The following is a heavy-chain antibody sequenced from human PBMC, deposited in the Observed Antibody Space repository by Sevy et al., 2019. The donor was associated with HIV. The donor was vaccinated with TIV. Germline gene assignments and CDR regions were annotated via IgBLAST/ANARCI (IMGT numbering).Heavy chain of an antibody. CDR2: ISAYNGNT. Sequence: ASGKVSCKASGYTFTSYGVSWVRQAPGQGLEWMGWISAYNGNTNYAQKLQGRVTMTTDTSTRTAYMELRSLRSDDTAVYYCARSITGTTPYNWFDPWGQGTLVTVSS. J-gene: IGHJ5*02. D-gene: IGHD1-7*01. CDR3: ARSITGTTPYNWFDP. CDR1: GYTFTSYG. V-gene: IGHV1-18*01.